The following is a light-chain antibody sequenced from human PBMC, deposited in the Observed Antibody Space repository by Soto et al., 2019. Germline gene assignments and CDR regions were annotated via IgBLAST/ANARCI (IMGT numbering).Light chain of an antibody. CDR3: HSYDSSLSAVV. CDR2: SNN. CDR1: SSNIGAGYD. Sequence: QSVLTQPPSVSGAPGQRVTISCTGTSSNIGAGYDVHWYQQLPGKAPTLLIYSNNDRPSGVPDRFSGSKSGTSASLAITVLQADDEDDYYCHSYDSSLSAVVFGGGTKLTVL. J-gene: IGLJ3*02. V-gene: IGLV1-40*01.